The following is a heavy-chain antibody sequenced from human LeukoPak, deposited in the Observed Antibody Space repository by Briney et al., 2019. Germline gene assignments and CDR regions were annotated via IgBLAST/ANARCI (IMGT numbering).Heavy chain of an antibody. D-gene: IGHD3-16*01. Sequence: SDPLSLTCTLYGRSFNLYYSSWPPHPPRGGLEWSREITRTGDINYNPSLTSRVTMSLDTSKNQFSLKVTSVTAADTAVYYCARLSTLNPLIPRWYFDLWGRGTLVTVSS. CDR1: GRSFNLYY. V-gene: IGHV4-34*01. J-gene: IGHJ2*01. CDR3: ARLSTLNPLIPRWYFDL. CDR2: ITRTGDI.